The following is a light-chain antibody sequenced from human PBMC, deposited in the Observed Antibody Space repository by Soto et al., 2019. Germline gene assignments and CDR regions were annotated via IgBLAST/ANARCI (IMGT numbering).Light chain of an antibody. J-gene: IGKJ4*01. CDR3: QQYNEWPPLT. CDR2: GAS. Sequence: VMMQSTATLAESPGVRSTLSCLAGESISYTLAWYQHRPCHGPRLLVFGASTRATGIPARFSGSGSGTEFTLTISSLQSEDFAAYFCQQYNEWPPLTFGGGTKV. CDR1: ESISYT. V-gene: IGKV3-15*01.